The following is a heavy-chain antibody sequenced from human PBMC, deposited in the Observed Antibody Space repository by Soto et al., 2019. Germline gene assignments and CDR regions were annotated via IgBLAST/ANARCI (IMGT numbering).Heavy chain of an antibody. CDR2: IYYSGST. D-gene: IGHD6-19*01. CDR3: ASYPRWASRIAVAGTFGY. Sequence: SETLSLTGTVSGGSISSGDYYWSWIRQPPGKGLEWIGYIYYSGSTYYNPSLKSRVTISVDTSKNQFSLKLSSVTAADTAVYYCASYPRWASRIAVAGTFGYWGQGTLVTVSS. CDR1: GGSISSGDYY. J-gene: IGHJ4*02. V-gene: IGHV4-30-4*01.